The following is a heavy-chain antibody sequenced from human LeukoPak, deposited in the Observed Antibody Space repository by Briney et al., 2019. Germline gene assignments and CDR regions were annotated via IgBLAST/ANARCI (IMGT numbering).Heavy chain of an antibody. Sequence: QTGGSLRLSCAASGFTFSSYAMSWVRQAPGKGLEWVAVISYDGSNKYYADSVKGRFTISRDNSKNTLYLQMNSLRAEDTAVYYCASPSRGYCSSTSCYTLYYYGMDVWGQGTTVTVSS. J-gene: IGHJ6*02. V-gene: IGHV3-30-3*01. CDR2: ISYDGSNK. CDR3: ASPSRGYCSSTSCYTLYYYGMDV. D-gene: IGHD2-2*02. CDR1: GFTFSSYA.